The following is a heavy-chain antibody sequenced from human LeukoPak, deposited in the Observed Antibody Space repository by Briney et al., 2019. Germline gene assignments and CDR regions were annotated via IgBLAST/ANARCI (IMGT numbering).Heavy chain of an antibody. CDR3: ARGSIAARSYYYYMDV. V-gene: IGHV1-69*05. Sequence: GASVKVSCKASGGTFSSYAISWVRQAPGQGLEWMGRIIPIFGTANYAQKFQGRVTITTDESTSTAYMELSSLRSEDTAVYYCARGSIAARSYYYYMDVWGKGTTVTVSS. CDR2: IIPIFGTA. CDR1: GGTFSSYA. D-gene: IGHD6-6*01. J-gene: IGHJ6*03.